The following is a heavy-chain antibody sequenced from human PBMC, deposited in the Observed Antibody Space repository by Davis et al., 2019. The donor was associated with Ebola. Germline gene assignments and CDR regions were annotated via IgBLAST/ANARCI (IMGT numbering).Heavy chain of an antibody. D-gene: IGHD4-23*01. CDR3: ARDLNSDY. J-gene: IGHJ4*02. CDR1: GFTFSSYW. CDR2: IKQDGSEK. V-gene: IGHV3-7*01. Sequence: GESLKISCAASGFTFSSYWMGWVRQAPGQGLEWVANIKQDGSEKYYVNSVKGRFTISRDNAKNSLYLQMNSLRAEDTAVYYCARDLNSDYWGQGTLVTVSS.